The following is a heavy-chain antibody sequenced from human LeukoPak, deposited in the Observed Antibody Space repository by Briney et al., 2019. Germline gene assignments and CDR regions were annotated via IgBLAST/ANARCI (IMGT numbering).Heavy chain of an antibody. J-gene: IGHJ4*02. Sequence: GGSLRLSCTVSGFTFSGYTMHWVRQAPGKGLEWVSSISSSGLHIYFADSLKGRFTISRDNAKNSLYLQVNSLRAEDTAVYYCAREFEPDYFDYWGQGTLVTVSS. CDR3: AREFEPDYFDY. D-gene: IGHD1-14*01. CDR2: ISSSGLHI. V-gene: IGHV3-21*01. CDR1: GFTFSGYT.